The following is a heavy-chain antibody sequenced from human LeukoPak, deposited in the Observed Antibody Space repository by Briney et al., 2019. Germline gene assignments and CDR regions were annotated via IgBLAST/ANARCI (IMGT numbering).Heavy chain of an antibody. J-gene: IGHJ4*02. Sequence: ASVKVSCKASGYTFTGYYMHWVRQAPGQGLEWMGWINPNSGGTNYAQKFQGRVTMTRDTSISTAYMELSRLRSDDTAVYYCARDRGFLEWLRPLYWGQGILVTVSS. CDR2: INPNSGGT. D-gene: IGHD3-3*01. V-gene: IGHV1-2*02. CDR3: ARDRGFLEWLRPLY. CDR1: GYTFTGYY.